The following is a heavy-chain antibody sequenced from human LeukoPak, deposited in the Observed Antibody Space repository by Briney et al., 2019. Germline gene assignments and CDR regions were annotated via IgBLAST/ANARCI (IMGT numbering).Heavy chain of an antibody. J-gene: IGHJ4*02. CDR3: AKETTPNFGSGSYSYDY. V-gene: IGHV3-23*01. CDR1: GFTFTSFA. Sequence: PGGSLRVSCAASGFTFTSFAMNWVRQAPGKGLEWVSSISHSGGSTYYADSVKDRFTISRDNSKNKLYLQMSSLRAEDTALYYCAKETTPNFGSGSYSYDYWGQGTLVTVSS. CDR2: ISHSGGST. D-gene: IGHD3-10*01.